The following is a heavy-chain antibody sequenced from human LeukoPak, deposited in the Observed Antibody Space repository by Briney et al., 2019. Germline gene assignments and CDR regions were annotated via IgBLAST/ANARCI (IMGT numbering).Heavy chain of an antibody. D-gene: IGHD4-23*01. J-gene: IGHJ4*02. CDR1: GFTFSDYY. V-gene: IGHV3-11*04. CDR2: ISSSGSTI. CDR3: ARALWRTVVTAFGY. Sequence: GGSLRLSCAASGFTFSDYYMSWIRQAPGKGLEWVSYISSSGSTIYYADSVKGRFTISRDNAKNTLYLQMNSLRAEDTAVYYCARALWRTVVTAFGYWGQGTLVTVSS.